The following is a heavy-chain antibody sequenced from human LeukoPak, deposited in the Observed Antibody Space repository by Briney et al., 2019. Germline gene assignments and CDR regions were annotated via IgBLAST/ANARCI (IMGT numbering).Heavy chain of an antibody. J-gene: IGHJ6*04. D-gene: IGHD6-19*01. Sequence: PGGSLRLSCAAYGFTFSSCAMNWDRQAPGKGLEWVSYISSSGSTIYYADSVKGRFTISRDNAKNSLYLQMNSLRAEDTAVYYCARQKPGSSGWYAPYYYYGMDVWGKGTTVTVSS. V-gene: IGHV3-48*03. CDR1: GFTFSSCA. CDR2: ISSSGSTI. CDR3: ARQKPGSSGWYAPYYYYGMDV.